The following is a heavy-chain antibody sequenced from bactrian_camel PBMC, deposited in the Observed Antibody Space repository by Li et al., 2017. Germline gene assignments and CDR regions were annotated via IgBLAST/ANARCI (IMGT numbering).Heavy chain of an antibody. CDR2: IESDGST. J-gene: IGHJ6*01. Sequence: HVQLVESGGESVQAGGSLRLSCDTSGYTFSRGCAAWFRQAPGKEREGVAGIESDGSTSYADSVKGRFTVSQDSAKNILFLQMNSLKPEDTAMYYCAAGTRIIVGDYCDGITAWGQGTQVTVS. CDR1: GYTFSRGC. V-gene: IGHV3S57*01. D-gene: IGHD3*01. CDR3: AAGTRIIVGDYCDGITA.